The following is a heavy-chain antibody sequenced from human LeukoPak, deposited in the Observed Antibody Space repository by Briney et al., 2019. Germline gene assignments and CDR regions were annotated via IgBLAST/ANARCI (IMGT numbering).Heavy chain of an antibody. CDR2: ISYDGSNK. D-gene: IGHD3-3*01. CDR3: ARGGSLRFLEWLSYFDY. Sequence: GGSLRLSCAASGFTFSSYGMHWVRQAPGKGLEWVAVISYDGSNKYYADSVKGRFTISRDNSKNTLYLQMNSLRAEDTAVYYCARGGSLRFLEWLSYFDYWGQGTLVTVSS. V-gene: IGHV3-30*03. J-gene: IGHJ4*02. CDR1: GFTFSSYG.